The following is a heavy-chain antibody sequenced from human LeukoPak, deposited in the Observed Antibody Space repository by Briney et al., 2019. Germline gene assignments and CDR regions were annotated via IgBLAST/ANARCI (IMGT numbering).Heavy chain of an antibody. CDR2: IHYSGST. Sequence: PSETLSLTCTVSGGSISSYYWSWIRQPPGKGLEWIGNIHYSGSTKYYPSLKSRVTILVDTSRNQLSLRMSSVTAADTAVYYCARYYYDTSSVFDVWGQGTRVTVSS. V-gene: IGHV4-59*01. CDR1: GGSISSYY. D-gene: IGHD3-22*01. J-gene: IGHJ3*01. CDR3: ARYYYDTSSVFDV.